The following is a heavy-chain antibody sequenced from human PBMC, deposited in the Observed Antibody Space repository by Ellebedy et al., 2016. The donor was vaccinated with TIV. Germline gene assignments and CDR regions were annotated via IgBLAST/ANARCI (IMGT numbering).Heavy chain of an antibody. Sequence: MPSETLSLTCTVSGGSISSYYWSWIRQPPGKGLEWIGYISYSGSTNYNPSLKSRVTISVDTSKNQFSLKLSSVTAADTAVYYCARDSGRDGYNYLLDYWGQGTLVTVSS. CDR3: ARDSGRDGYNYLLDY. CDR1: GGSISSYY. J-gene: IGHJ4*02. V-gene: IGHV4-59*01. CDR2: ISYSGST. D-gene: IGHD5-24*01.